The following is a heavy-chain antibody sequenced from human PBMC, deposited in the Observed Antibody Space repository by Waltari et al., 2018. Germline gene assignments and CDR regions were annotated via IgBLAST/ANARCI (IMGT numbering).Heavy chain of an antibody. D-gene: IGHD5-12*01. V-gene: IGHV4-38-2*02. Sequence: QIQLQESGPGLVKPSETLSLTCTVSGFSINNRYYWGWVRQSPEKGLEWIGSVYHSGDTDQSGDTYTYPNPSRRRRVTMSIDTSKNQFSLKVTSVTAADTAVYYCARGPSASYDLWGGQSRTYNYYMDVWGKGTTVTVSS. CDR2: VYHSGDTDQSGDTYT. CDR1: GFSINNRYY. J-gene: IGHJ6*03. CDR3: ARGPSASYDLWGGQSRTYNYYMDV.